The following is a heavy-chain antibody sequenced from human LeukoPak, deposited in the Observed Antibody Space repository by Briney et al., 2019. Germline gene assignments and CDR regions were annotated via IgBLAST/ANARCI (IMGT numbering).Heavy chain of an antibody. CDR2: INPSGGST. V-gene: IGHV1-46*01. Sequence: ASVKASCKASGYTFTSYYMHWVRQAPGQGLEWMGIINPSGGSTSYAQKFQGRVTMTRDTSTSTVYMELSSLRSEDTAVYYCARDVPSYSSPTGFDYWGQGTLVTVSS. D-gene: IGHD6-13*01. CDR1: GYTFTSYY. CDR3: ARDVPSYSSPTGFDY. J-gene: IGHJ4*02.